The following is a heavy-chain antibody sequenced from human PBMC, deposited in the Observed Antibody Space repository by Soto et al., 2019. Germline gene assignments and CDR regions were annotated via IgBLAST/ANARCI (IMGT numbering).Heavy chain of an antibody. J-gene: IGHJ4*02. CDR3: ARCLAREKTFDY. V-gene: IGHV4-30-4*01. Sequence: SETLSLTCTVSGGSISSGDYYWSWIRQPPGKGLEWIGYIYYSGSTYYNPSLKSRVTISVDTPKNQFSLKLSSVTAADTAVYYCARCLAREKTFDYWGQGTLVTVCS. CDR1: GGSISSGDYY. CDR2: IYYSGST.